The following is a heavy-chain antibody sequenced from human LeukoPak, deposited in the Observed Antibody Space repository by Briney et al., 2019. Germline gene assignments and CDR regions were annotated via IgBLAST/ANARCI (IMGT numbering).Heavy chain of an antibody. CDR3: ARHPGQRVPAAIEGY. CDR2: IHQSGNT. Sequence: SETLSLTCAVYDGSFSGYYWNWIRQPPGKGLEWIGEIHQSGNTNYNPSLKSRLTISVDTSKNQFSLKLSSVTAADTAVYYCARHPGQRVPAAIEGYWGQGTLVTVSS. V-gene: IGHV4-34*01. D-gene: IGHD2-2*01. CDR1: DGSFSGYY. J-gene: IGHJ4*02.